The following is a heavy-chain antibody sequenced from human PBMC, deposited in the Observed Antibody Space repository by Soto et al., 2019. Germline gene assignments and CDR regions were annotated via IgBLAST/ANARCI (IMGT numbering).Heavy chain of an antibody. CDR1: GGSFSGYY. V-gene: IGHV4-34*01. J-gene: IGHJ4*02. D-gene: IGHD3-22*01. CDR3: ARDEDSGYYYYDY. CDR2: INHSGST. Sequence: PSETLSLTCAVYGGSFSGYYWSWIRQPPGKGLEWIGEINHSGSTNYNPSLKSRVTISVDTSKNQFSLKLSSVTAADTAVYYCARDEDSGYYYYDYWGQGTPVTVSS.